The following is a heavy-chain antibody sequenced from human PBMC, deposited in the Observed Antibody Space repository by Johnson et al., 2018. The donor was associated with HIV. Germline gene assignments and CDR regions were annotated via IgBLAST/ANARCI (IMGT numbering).Heavy chain of an antibody. V-gene: IGHV3-9*01. CDR3: AKFRLAAAGVRDAFDI. CDR1: AFTFDDYA. D-gene: IGHD6-13*01. CDR2: ISWNSGSI. Sequence: VQLVESGGGLVQPGGSLRLSCAASAFTFDDYAMHWVRPAPGKGLEWVSGISWNSGSIGYADSVKGRFTISRDNAKNSLYLQMNSLRAEDTALYYCAKFRLAAAGVRDAFDIWGQGTMVTVSS. J-gene: IGHJ3*02.